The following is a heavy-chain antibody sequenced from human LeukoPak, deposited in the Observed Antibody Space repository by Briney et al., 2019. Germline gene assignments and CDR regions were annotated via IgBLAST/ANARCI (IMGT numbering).Heavy chain of an antibody. Sequence: ASVKVSCKASGYTFTSYGISWVRQAPGQGLEWMGWISACNGNTNYAQKLQGRVTMTTDTSTSTAYMELRSLRSDDTAVYYCARVDITMVRGPDRVDCWGQGTLVTVSS. D-gene: IGHD3-10*01. CDR3: ARVDITMVRGPDRVDC. CDR2: ISACNGNT. CDR1: GYTFTSYG. J-gene: IGHJ4*02. V-gene: IGHV1-18*04.